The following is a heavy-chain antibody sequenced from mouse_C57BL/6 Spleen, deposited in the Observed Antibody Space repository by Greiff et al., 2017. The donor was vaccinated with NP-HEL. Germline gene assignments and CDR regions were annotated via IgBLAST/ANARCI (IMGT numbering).Heavy chain of an antibody. V-gene: IGHV2-5*01. J-gene: IGHJ4*01. CDR3: AKGEGDGYYAMDY. D-gene: IGHD3-3*01. CDR1: GFSLTSYG. Sequence: QVQLKESGPGLVQPSQSLSITCTVSGFSLTSYGVHWVRQSPGKGLEWLGVIWRGGSTDYNAAFMSRLSITKDNSKSQVFFKMNSLQADDTAIYYCAKGEGDGYYAMDYWGQGTSVTVSS. CDR2: IWRGGST.